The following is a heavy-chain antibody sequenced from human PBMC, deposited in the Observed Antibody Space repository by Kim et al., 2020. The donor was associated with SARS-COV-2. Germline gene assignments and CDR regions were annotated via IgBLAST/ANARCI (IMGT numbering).Heavy chain of an antibody. V-gene: IGHV1-69*04. CDR3: ARDSSYDSDDLYY. Sequence: SVKVSCKASGGTFSSYTISWVRQAPGQGLEWMGRIIPILGIANYAQKFQGRVTITADKSTSTAYMELSSLRSEDTAVYYCARDSSYDSDDLYYWGQGTLVTVSS. J-gene: IGHJ4*02. CDR2: IIPILGIA. CDR1: GGTFSSYT. D-gene: IGHD5-12*01.